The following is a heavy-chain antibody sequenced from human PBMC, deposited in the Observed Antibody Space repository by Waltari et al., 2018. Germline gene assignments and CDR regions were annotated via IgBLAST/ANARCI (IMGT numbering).Heavy chain of an antibody. J-gene: IGHJ4*02. CDR2: IYYSGST. D-gene: IGHD5-12*01. CDR3: AREVVATTSYYFDY. V-gene: IGHV4-31*11. CDR1: GGSISSGGYY. Sequence: QVQLQESGPGLVKPSQTLSLTCAVSGGSISSGGYYWSWLRQHPGKGLEWIGYIYYSGSTYDNPSLKSRVTKALDTSKNQFSLKLSSVTAADTAVYYCAREVVATTSYYFDYWGQGTLVTVSS.